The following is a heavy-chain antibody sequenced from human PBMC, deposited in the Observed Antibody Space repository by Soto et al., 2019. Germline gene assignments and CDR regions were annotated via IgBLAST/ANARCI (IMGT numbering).Heavy chain of an antibody. D-gene: IGHD2-15*01. J-gene: IGHJ6*02. CDR2: IIPVFGTA. CDR1: GGSLSNYG. V-gene: IGHV1-69*12. Sequence: QVQLVQSGAEVKKPGSSVKVSCKASGGSLSNYGISWVRQAPGQGLEWMGGIIPVFGTANYAQKFQGRVTITADESTSIVSMARTSLRSEDTAVYYCARGAATKIVVTTYYGMDVWGQGTTVTVSS. CDR3: ARGAATKIVVTTYYGMDV.